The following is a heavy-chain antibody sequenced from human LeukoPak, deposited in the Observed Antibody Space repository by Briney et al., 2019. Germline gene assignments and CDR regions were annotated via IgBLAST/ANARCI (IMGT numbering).Heavy chain of an antibody. D-gene: IGHD2-2*01. CDR1: GGSFSGYY. Sequence: SETLSLTCAVYGGSFSGYYWSWFRQPPGKGLEWIGEINHSGSTNYNPSLKSRVTISVDTSKNQFSLKLSSVTAADTAVYYCARGSLPAARRRWFDPWGQGTLVTVSS. V-gene: IGHV4-34*01. CDR3: ARGSLPAARRRWFDP. J-gene: IGHJ5*02. CDR2: INHSGST.